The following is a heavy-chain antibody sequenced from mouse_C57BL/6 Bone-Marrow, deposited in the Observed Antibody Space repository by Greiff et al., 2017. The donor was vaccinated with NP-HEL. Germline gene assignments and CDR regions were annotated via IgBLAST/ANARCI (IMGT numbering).Heavy chain of an antibody. CDR2: INPSSGYT. V-gene: IGHV1-4*01. J-gene: IGHJ2*01. CDR3: ARSLLQGY. D-gene: IGHD2-3*01. CDR1: GYTFTSYT. Sequence: VKVVESGAELARPGASVKMSCKASGYTFTSYTMHWVKQRPGQGLEWIGYINPSSGYTKYNQKFKDKATLTADKSSSTAYMQLSSLTSEDSAVYYCARSLLQGYWGQGTTLTVSS.